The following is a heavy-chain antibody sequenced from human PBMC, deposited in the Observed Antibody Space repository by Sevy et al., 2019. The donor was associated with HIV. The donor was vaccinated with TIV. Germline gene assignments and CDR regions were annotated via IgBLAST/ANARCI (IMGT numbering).Heavy chain of an antibody. CDR2: IFYSGST. CDR3: ARDRYSSSPWDYFNALDV. D-gene: IGHD6-6*01. J-gene: IGHJ6*02. CDR1: GGSISSNGYY. V-gene: IGHV4-31*03. Sequence: SETLSLTCTVSGGSISSNGYYWSWIRQHPGKGLEWIGYIFYSGSTYYYPSLKSRVSISVDTSKNEFSLKLSSVTAADTAVYYCARDRYSSSPWDYFNALDVWGQGTTVTVSS.